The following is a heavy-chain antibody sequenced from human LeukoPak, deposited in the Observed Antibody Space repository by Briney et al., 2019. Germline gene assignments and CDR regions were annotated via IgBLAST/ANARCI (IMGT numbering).Heavy chain of an antibody. D-gene: IGHD2-2*01. CDR2: ISSSGSTI. J-gene: IGHJ4*02. CDR1: GFTFSDYY. CDR3: ARWGSTSCYDY. Sequence: GGSLRLSCAASGFTFSDYYMSWIRQAPGKGLEWVSYISSSGSTIYYADSVKGRFTISRDNSKNTLFLQMGSLRADDMAVYYCARWGSTSCYDYWGQGTLVTVPS. V-gene: IGHV3-11*04.